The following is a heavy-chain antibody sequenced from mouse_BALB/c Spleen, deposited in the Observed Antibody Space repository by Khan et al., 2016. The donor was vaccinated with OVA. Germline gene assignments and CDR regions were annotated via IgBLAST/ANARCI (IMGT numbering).Heavy chain of an antibody. CDR2: ISYSGST. D-gene: IGHD1-2*01. V-gene: IGHV3-2*02. CDR3: ARTARIKY. J-gene: IGHJ2*01. Sequence: VQLQQSGPGLVKPSQSLSLTCTVTGYSITSGYGWNWIRQFPGNKLEWMGYISYSGSTNYTPSLKSRISITRDTSKNQFFLQLNSVTTEDTATYYCARTARIKYWGQGTTRTVSS. CDR1: GYSITSGYG.